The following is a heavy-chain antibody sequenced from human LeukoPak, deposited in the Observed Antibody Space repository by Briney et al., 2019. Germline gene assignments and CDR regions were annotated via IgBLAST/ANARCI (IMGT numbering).Heavy chain of an antibody. CDR1: GGSISSYY. CDR2: IYYSGST. J-gene: IGHJ4*02. D-gene: IGHD2-2*02. CDR3: ARASYQLLYAGPIDY. V-gene: IGHV4-39*01. Sequence: PSGTLSLTCTVSGGSISSYYWSWIRQPPGKGLEWIGSIYYSGSTYYNPSLKSRVTISVDTSKNQFSLKLSSVTAADTAVYYCARASYQLLYAGPIDYWGQGTLVTVSS.